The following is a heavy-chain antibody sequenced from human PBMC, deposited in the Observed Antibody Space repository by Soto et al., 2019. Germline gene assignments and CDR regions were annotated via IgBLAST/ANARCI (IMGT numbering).Heavy chain of an antibody. Sequence: QLKLQESGPGRVKPSEPLSLTCAVRVASFSRGGFHWGGIRQPPGQGLEWIGSLYGGSTYYNPSLKSRVTISADTSKNQFSLTLSSVTAADTAVYYCARRGSGHTFDYWGQGTLVTVSS. V-gene: IGHV4-39*01. D-gene: IGHD3-10*01. J-gene: IGHJ4*02. CDR1: VASFSRGGFH. CDR2: LYGGST. CDR3: ARRGSGHTFDY.